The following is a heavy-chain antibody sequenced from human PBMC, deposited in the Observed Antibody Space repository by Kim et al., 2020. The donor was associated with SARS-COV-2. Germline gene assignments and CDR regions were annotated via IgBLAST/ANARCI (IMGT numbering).Heavy chain of an antibody. J-gene: IGHJ4*02. CDR3: ARDPGYVNYYDSSGYFPPDY. D-gene: IGHD3-22*01. CDR1: GFTFSSYS. Sequence: GGSLRLSCAASGFTFSSYSMNWVRQAPGKGLEWVSSISSSSSYIYYADSVKGRFTISRDNAKNSLYLQMNSLRAEDTAVYYCARDPGYVNYYDSSGYFPPDYWGQGTLVTVSS. CDR2: ISSSSSYI. V-gene: IGHV3-21*01.